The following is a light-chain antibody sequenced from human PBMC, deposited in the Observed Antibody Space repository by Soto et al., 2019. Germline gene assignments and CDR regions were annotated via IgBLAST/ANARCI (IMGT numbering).Light chain of an antibody. CDR1: QSVSSSY. CDR2: DAS. V-gene: IGKV3D-20*01. CDR3: PQYGRSPLT. Sequence: EIVLTQSPATLSLSPGERATLSCGASQSVSSSYLAWYQQKPGLEPRLLLYDASSRATGIQDRFSGSGSGTDLNLTLSRLEPEDFSVYYCPQYGRSPLTFGGGTKVEI. J-gene: IGKJ4*01.